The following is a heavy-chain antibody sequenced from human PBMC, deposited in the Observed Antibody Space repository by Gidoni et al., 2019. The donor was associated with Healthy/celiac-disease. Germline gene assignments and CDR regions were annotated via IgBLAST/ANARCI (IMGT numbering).Heavy chain of an antibody. CDR3: ARVTQPLRYCSSTSCYKRRAQSSDILDAFDI. Sequence: QVQLQESGPGLVKPSQTLSLTCTVSGGSISRCYYYWSWIRQPTGKGLEWIGYIYYSGSTYYNPSLKSRVTISVDTSKNQFSLKLSSVTAADTAVYYCARVTQPLRYCSSTSCYKRRAQSSDILDAFDIWGQGTMVTVSS. CDR1: GGSISRCYYY. D-gene: IGHD2-2*02. V-gene: IGHV4-30-4*01. J-gene: IGHJ3*02. CDR2: IYYSGST.